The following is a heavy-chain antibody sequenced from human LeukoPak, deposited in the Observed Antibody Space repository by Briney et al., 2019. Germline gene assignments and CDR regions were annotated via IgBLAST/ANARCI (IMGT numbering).Heavy chain of an antibody. CDR1: GIIFSTYA. V-gene: IGHV3-48*04. CDR2: ISGSSSGSTSII. D-gene: IGHD3-9*01. Sequence: GGSLRLSCEFSGIIFSTYAMNWVRQAPGKGLEWISYISGSSSGSTSIIHYADSVKGRFTISRDNAENSLYLQMSSLGAEDTAVYYCATHEILTGYPYFDYWGQGTLVTVSS. CDR3: ATHEILTGYPYFDY. J-gene: IGHJ4*02.